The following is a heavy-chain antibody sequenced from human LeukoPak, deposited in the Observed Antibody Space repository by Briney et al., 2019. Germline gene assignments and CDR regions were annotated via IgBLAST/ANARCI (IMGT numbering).Heavy chain of an antibody. CDR3: ARDHYYGSGSLDY. V-gene: IGHV3-48*03. CDR2: ISSSNTI. D-gene: IGHD3-10*01. Sequence: GGSLRLSCAASGFTFSSYEMNWVRQAPGKGLEWISYISSSNTIYYADSVKGRFTISRDNANNSLYLQMNSLRAEDTAVYYCARDHYYGSGSLDYWGQGTLVTVSS. J-gene: IGHJ4*02. CDR1: GFTFSSYE.